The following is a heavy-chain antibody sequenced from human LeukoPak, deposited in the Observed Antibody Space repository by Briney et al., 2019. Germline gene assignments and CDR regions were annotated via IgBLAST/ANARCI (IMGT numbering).Heavy chain of an antibody. Sequence: ASVKVSCKVSGYTLTELSMHWVCQAPGEGLEWRGGFDPEDGETIYAQKFQGRVTMTEDTSTDTAYMELSSLRSEDTAVYYCATGRGLRYFDWLLYRGKSFWFDPWGQGTLVTVSS. D-gene: IGHD3-9*01. CDR1: GYTLTELS. V-gene: IGHV1-24*01. J-gene: IGHJ5*02. CDR3: ATGRGLRYFDWLLYRGKSFWFDP. CDR2: FDPEDGET.